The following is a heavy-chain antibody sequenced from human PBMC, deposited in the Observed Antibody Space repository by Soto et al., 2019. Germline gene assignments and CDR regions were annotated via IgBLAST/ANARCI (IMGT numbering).Heavy chain of an antibody. CDR3: AKGGRQWLVTSDFNY. D-gene: IGHD6-19*01. J-gene: IGHJ4*02. V-gene: IGHV3-30*18. Sequence: VQLVESGGGVVQPGRSLRLSCAASGFTFSDYAMHWVRQAPGKGLEWVAVVSHDGRNTHYADSVKVRFTISRESSKNTVSLEMTSLRAEDTVVYYCAKGGRQWLVTSDFNYWGQGALVTVSS. CDR2: VSHDGRNT. CDR1: GFTFSDYA.